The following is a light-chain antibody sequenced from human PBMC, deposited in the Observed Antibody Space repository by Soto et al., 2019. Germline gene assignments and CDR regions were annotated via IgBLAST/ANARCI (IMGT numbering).Light chain of an antibody. CDR3: QQYDNWPPGT. J-gene: IGKJ2*01. Sequence: EIVMTQSPATLSVSPGERATLSCRASQSVSSNLAWYQQNPGQAPRLLIYGASTRATGIPARFSGSGSGTEFTLTISSLQSEDFEVYYCQQYDNWPPGTFGQGTKLEIK. CDR1: QSVSSN. CDR2: GAS. V-gene: IGKV3-15*01.